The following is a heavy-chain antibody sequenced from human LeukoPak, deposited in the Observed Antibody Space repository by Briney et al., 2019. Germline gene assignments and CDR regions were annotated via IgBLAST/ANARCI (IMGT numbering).Heavy chain of an antibody. J-gene: IGHJ4*02. Sequence: SQTLSLTCAVSGGSIGSGGYSWSWIRQPPGKGLEWIGYIYHSGSTYYNPSLKSRVTISVDRSKNQFSLKLSSVTAADTAVYYCARGSLGYCSGGSCYLAYYFDYWGQGTLVTVSS. D-gene: IGHD2-15*01. CDR3: ARGSLGYCSGGSCYLAYYFDY. CDR2: IYHSGST. V-gene: IGHV4-30-2*01. CDR1: GGSIGSGGYS.